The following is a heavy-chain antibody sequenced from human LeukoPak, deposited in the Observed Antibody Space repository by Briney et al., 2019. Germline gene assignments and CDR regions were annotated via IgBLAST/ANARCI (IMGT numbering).Heavy chain of an antibody. Sequence: GSLRLSCAASGFTFSSYAMSWVRQAPGKGLEWVANIKQDGSEKYYVDSVKGRFTISRDNAKNSLYLQMNSLRAEDTAVYYCARDQYSSSWNYYYYYMDVWGKGTTVTVSS. V-gene: IGHV3-7*01. J-gene: IGHJ6*03. CDR3: ARDQYSSSWNYYYYYMDV. CDR2: IKQDGSEK. D-gene: IGHD6-13*01. CDR1: GFTFSSYA.